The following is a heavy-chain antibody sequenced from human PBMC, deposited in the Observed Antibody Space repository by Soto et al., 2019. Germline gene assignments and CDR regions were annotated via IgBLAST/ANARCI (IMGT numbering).Heavy chain of an antibody. CDR1: GFTFDDYT. D-gene: IGHD6-25*01. CDR3: AKDIPLAAATSPPAPMTVGYGMDV. J-gene: IGHJ6*02. CDR2: ISWDGGST. V-gene: IGHV3-43*01. Sequence: GGSLRLSCAASGFTFDDYTMHWVRQAPGKGLEWVSLISWDGGSTYYADSVKGRFTISRDNSKNSLYLQMNSLRTEDTALYYCAKDIPLAAATSPPAPMTVGYGMDVWGQGTTVTVSS.